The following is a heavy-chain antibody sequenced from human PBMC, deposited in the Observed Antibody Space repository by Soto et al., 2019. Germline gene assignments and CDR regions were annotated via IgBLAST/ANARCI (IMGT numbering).Heavy chain of an antibody. CDR1: GGSISSDHW. CDR2: IHHSGST. CDR3: AREGIAARRGDGDKGSDY. Sequence: LSLTCAVSGGSISSDHWWSWVRQPPGKGLEWIGEIHHSGSTNYSPSLKSRATISVDKSKHQFSLKLNSVTAADTAVYYCAREGIAARRGDGDKGSDYWGQGTLVTVSS. D-gene: IGHD6-6*01. J-gene: IGHJ4*02. V-gene: IGHV4-4*02.